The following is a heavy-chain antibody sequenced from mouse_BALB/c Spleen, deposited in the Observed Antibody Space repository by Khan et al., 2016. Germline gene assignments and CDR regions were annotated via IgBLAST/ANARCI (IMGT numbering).Heavy chain of an antibody. CDR3: TRSGRLRWFAY. D-gene: IGHD1-2*01. J-gene: IGHJ3*01. V-gene: IGHV14-3*02. CDR2: IDPANGNT. Sequence: VQLQQSGAELVKPGASVKLSCTASGFNIKDTYMHWVKQRPEQGLEWIGRIDPANGNTKYDPKFQGKATITADTSSNTAYLQLSSLTSEDTAVYYCTRSGRLRWFAYWGQGTLVTVSA. CDR1: GFNIKDTY.